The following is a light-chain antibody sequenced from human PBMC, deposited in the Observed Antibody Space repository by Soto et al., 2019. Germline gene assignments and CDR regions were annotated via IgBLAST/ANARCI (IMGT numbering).Light chain of an antibody. V-gene: IGKV1-5*01. CDR1: QSISSW. CDR3: QQYNRYSGT. CDR2: DAS. Sequence: DIPMTQSPSTLSASVGDRVTITCRASQSISSWLAWYQQKPGKAPKLLIYDASSLESGVPSRFSGSGSGTEFTLTISSLQPDDFATYYCQQYNRYSGTFGQGTKVEIK. J-gene: IGKJ1*01.